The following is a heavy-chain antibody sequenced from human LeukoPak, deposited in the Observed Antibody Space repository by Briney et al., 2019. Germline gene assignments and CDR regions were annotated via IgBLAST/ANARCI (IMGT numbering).Heavy chain of an antibody. CDR1: GYTFTSYD. CDR2: MNPNSGNT. D-gene: IGHD5-24*01. V-gene: IGHV1-8*01. CDR3: ARGARDGYNYYYYYYMDV. J-gene: IGHJ6*03. Sequence: ASVKVSCKASGYTFTSYDINWVRQATGQGLEWMGWMNPNSGNTGYAQKFQGRVTMTRNTSISTAYMELSSLRSEDTAVYYCARGARDGYNYYYYYYMDVWGKGTTVTVSS.